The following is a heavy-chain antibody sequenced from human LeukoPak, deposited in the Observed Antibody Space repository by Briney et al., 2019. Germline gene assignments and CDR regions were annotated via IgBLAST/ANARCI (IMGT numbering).Heavy chain of an antibody. CDR3: ARAQLWLPFDY. J-gene: IGHJ4*02. CDR1: GGSISSSGYY. CDR2: IYYSGST. Sequence: KSSETLSLTCTVSGGSISSSGYYWGWIRQPPGKGLEWIASIYYSGSTYYNPSLKSRVTISVDTSKNQLSLKLSSLTAADTAVYYCARAQLWLPFDYWGQGTQVTVSS. V-gene: IGHV4-39*01. D-gene: IGHD5-18*01.